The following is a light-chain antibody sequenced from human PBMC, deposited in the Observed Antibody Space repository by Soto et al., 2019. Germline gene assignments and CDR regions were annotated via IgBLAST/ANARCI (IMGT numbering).Light chain of an antibody. J-gene: IGKJ4*01. CDR2: GAS. Sequence: EIVLTQSPGTLSLSPGERATLSCRASQSVSSSYLAWYQHKPGQAPGLLNDGASSRATGIPERFSGSGSGTDFTLSISSLESEGFAVYYCQQYGSSLLTFGGGIKVEIK. CDR1: QSVSSSY. CDR3: QQYGSSLLT. V-gene: IGKV3-20*01.